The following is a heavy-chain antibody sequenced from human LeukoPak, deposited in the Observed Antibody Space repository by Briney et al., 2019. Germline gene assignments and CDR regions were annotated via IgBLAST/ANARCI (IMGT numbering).Heavy chain of an antibody. V-gene: IGHV4-59*01. J-gene: IGHJ5*02. CDR2: IFYSGST. CDR3: ARGYCTDGVCYTFDP. Sequence: SETLSLTCTVSGGSISSYYWSWIRQPPGKGLEWIGYIFYSGSTNYNPSLKSRVTILGDTSKNQITLKLSSVTAADTAAYYCARGYCTDGVCYTFDPWGQGTLVTVSS. CDR1: GGSISSYY. D-gene: IGHD2-8*01.